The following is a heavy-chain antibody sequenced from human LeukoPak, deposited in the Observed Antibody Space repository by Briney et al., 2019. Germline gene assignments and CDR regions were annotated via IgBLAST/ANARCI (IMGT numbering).Heavy chain of an antibody. V-gene: IGHV4-61*02. CDR3: AREGAGYY. CDR1: GGSINSGNYY. Sequence: PSETLSLTCTVSGGSINSGNYYWNWIRQPAGKGLEWIGRIYTSGGIMYNPSLKSRVAISMDTSKNQFSLDLNSVTAADTAMYYCAREGAGYYWGQGTLVTVSS. J-gene: IGHJ4*02. CDR2: IYTSGGI. D-gene: IGHD1-26*01.